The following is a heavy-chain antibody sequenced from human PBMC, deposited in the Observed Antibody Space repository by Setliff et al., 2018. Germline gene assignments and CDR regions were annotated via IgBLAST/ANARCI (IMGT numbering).Heavy chain of an antibody. CDR3: ARGRAGHSGH. Sequence: PSETLSLTCTVSGGSISSGGYYWSWIRQHPGKGLEWIGYIYYSGSTSYYNPSLKSRVTISVDTSKNQFSLKLSSVTAADMAVYYCARGRAGHSGHWGQGTLVTVSS. J-gene: IGHJ4*02. D-gene: IGHD6-19*01. CDR2: IYYSGSTS. V-gene: IGHV4-31*03. CDR1: GGSISSGGYY.